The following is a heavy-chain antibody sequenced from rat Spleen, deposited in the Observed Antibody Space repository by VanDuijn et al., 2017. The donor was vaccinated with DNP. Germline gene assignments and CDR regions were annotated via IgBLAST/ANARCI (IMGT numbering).Heavy chain of an antibody. J-gene: IGHJ3*01. Sequence: EVQLVESGGGLVQPGRSLKVSCAASGFTFSNSGMHWIRQAPRKGREWVTSISPSGGCTYYRDSVKGRFTISRNNANRTLYLQMDSLRPEDTATYYCATSPGPNWFAHWGQGTLVTVSS. CDR3: ATSPGPNWFAH. CDR1: GFTFSNSG. V-gene: IGHV5-19*01. CDR2: ISPSGGCT. D-gene: IGHD1-4*01.